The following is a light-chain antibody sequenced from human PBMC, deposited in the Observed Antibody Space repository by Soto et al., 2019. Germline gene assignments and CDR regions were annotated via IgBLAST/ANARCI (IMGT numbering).Light chain of an antibody. V-gene: IGLV2-14*03. J-gene: IGLJ1*01. Sequence: QSVLTQPASVSGSPGQSITISCPGTISDVSGYNFVSWYQQYPGEAPKLMIYDVSNRPSGVSNRFSGSKSGNTASLTISGLQAEDEADYYCSSYTSSNTYVFGTGTKLTVL. CDR2: DVS. CDR3: SSYTSSNTYV. CDR1: ISDVSGYNF.